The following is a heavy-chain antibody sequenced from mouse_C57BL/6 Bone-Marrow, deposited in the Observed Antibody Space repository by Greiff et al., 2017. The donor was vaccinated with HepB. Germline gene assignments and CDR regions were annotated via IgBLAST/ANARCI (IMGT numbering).Heavy chain of an antibody. Sequence: EVQVVESGPGLVKPSQSLSLTCSVTGYSITSGYYWNWIRQFPGNKLEWMGYISYDGSNNYNPSLKNRISITRDTSKNQFFLKLNSVTTEDTATYYCARVITTGVRDWGQGTLVTVSA. CDR3: ARVITTGVRD. V-gene: IGHV3-6*01. CDR2: ISYDGSN. CDR1: GYSITSGYY. D-gene: IGHD1-1*01. J-gene: IGHJ3*01.